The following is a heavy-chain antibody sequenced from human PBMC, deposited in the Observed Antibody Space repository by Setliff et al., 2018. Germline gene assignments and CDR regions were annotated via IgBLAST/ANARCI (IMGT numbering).Heavy chain of an antibody. J-gene: IGHJ6*03. Sequence: ASVKVSCKVSGYTFTVYTMNWVRQAPGQGLEWMGGFDPEDGETIYAQKFQGRVTMTEDTSTDTAYMELSSLRSEDTAVYYCARSYQGVDDFWSGYFQTDYYYYMDVWGKGTTVTVSS. CDR2: FDPEDGET. D-gene: IGHD3-3*01. CDR3: ARSYQGVDDFWSGYFQTDYYYYMDV. CDR1: GYTFTVYT. V-gene: IGHV1-24*01.